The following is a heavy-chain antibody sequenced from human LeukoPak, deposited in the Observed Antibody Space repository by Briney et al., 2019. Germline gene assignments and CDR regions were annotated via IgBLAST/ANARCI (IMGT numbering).Heavy chain of an antibody. Sequence: PGGSLRLPCAASGFTLSSYAMSWARQAPGKGLEWVSAISDTGNRYHADSVKGRFTISRDSSKNTLFPQMNRLRPEIAAVYYCAKAPVTSCRGAFCYPFDYWGLGTLVTVSS. CDR2: ISDTGNR. CDR3: AKAPVTSCRGAFCYPFDY. V-gene: IGHV3-23*01. D-gene: IGHD2-15*01. J-gene: IGHJ4*02. CDR1: GFTLSSYA.